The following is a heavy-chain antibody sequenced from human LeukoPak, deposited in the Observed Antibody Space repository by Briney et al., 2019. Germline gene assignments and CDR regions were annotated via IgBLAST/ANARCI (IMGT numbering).Heavy chain of an antibody. CDR2: ISGTGTTI. J-gene: IGHJ4*02. CDR3: AAQITMIVVVPYFDY. V-gene: IGHV3-11*04. D-gene: IGHD3-22*01. Sequence: AGGSLRLSCAASGLTFSDYYMTWIRQAPGKGLEWVSSISGTGTTIYSADSVRGRFTVSRDNARNSLFLHMNSLRAEDTAVYYCAAQITMIVVVPYFDYWGQGTLVTVSS. CDR1: GLTFSDYY.